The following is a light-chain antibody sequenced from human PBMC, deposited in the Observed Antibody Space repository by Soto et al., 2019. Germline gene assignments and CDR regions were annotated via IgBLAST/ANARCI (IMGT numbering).Light chain of an antibody. CDR2: DAS. J-gene: IGKJ4*01. V-gene: IGKV3-11*01. Sequence: EIVLTQSPATLSLSPGEITTLSWRASQSVGSYLAWYQQKPGQAPRLLIYDASNRATGMPARFSGSGSGTDFTLTISSLEPEDFAVDFCQQRSNWLTFGGGTKVEIK. CDR3: QQRSNWLT. CDR1: QSVGSY.